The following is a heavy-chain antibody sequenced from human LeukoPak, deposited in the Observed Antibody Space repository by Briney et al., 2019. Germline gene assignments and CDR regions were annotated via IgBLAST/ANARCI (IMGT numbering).Heavy chain of an antibody. D-gene: IGHD6-13*01. J-gene: IGHJ4*02. CDR3: ARLGEDVEAAGFL. CDR1: GYTFTSNI. V-gene: IGHV1-18*01. CDR2: VNVYNGNT. Sequence: ASVKVSCKTSGYTFTSNIITWVRQAPGQGLEWMGWVNVYNGNTNYAQKFQGRVTMTRDTSISTAYMELSRLRSDDTALYYCARLGEDVEAAGFLWGQGTLVTVSS.